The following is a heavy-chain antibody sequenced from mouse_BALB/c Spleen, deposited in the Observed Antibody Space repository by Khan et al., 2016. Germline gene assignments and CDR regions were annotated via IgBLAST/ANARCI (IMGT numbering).Heavy chain of an antibody. J-gene: IGHJ4*01. CDR1: GYSFTSYY. CDR3: VSSTQSFYAMDY. Sequence: EVQLQESGPELMKPGASVKISCKASGYSFTSYYMHWVKQSHGKSLEWIGYIDPFNGGTSYNQKFKGKATLTVDKSSSTAYMHLSSLTSEDSAVYYCVSSTQSFYAMDYWGQGTSVTVSS. D-gene: IGHD1-1*01. V-gene: IGHV1S135*01. CDR2: IDPFNGGT.